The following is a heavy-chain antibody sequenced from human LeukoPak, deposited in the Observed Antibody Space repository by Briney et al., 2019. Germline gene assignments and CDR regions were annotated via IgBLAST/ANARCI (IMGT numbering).Heavy chain of an antibody. Sequence: SETLSLTCAVYGGSFSGYYWSWIRQPPGKGLEGIGEINHRGRTNYNPSLKRRVTISVDTSTTQFSLKLSSVTAADTAIYSCARRRYALIRGIGGPTGHWFEAWGQGTLVSASS. CDR1: GGSFSGYY. V-gene: IGHV4-34*01. J-gene: IGHJ5*02. CDR2: INHRGRT. D-gene: IGHD3-16*01. CDR3: ARRRYALIRGIGGPTGHWFEA.